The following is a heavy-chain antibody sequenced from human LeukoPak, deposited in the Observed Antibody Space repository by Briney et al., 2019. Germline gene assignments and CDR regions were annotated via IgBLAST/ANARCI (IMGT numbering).Heavy chain of an antibody. D-gene: IGHD6-19*01. Sequence: GESLKISFQTSGYGFTNYWIGWVRQMPGKGLEWMGIIYPGDSDSRYSPSFQGQVTISADKSVSTAYLQWSSLRASDTAIYYCARASTDNAGWHRGSFDYWGQGTLVTVSS. CDR1: GYGFTNYW. CDR2: IYPGDSDS. V-gene: IGHV5-51*01. CDR3: ARASTDNAGWHRGSFDY. J-gene: IGHJ4*02.